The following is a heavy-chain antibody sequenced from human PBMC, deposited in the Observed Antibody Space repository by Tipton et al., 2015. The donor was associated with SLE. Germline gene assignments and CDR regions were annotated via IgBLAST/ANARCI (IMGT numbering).Heavy chain of an antibody. CDR2: IRYDGSNK. J-gene: IGHJ4*02. D-gene: IGHD6-13*01. V-gene: IGHV3-30*02. CDR1: GFTFSSYG. Sequence: SLRLSCAASGFTFSSYGMHWVRQAPGKGLEWVAFIRYDGSNKYYADSVKGRFTISRDNSKNTLYLQMNSLRAEDTAVYYCAKDGADSSSWYYFDYWGQGTLVTVSS. CDR3: AKDGADSSSWYYFDY.